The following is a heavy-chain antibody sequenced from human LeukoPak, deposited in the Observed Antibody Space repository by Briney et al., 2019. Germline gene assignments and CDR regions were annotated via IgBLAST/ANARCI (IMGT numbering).Heavy chain of an antibody. CDR3: AKKRDAFDI. Sequence: PEGSLRLSCAASGFTFSSYGMHWVRQAPGKGLEWVAVIWYDGSNKYYADSVKGRFTISRDNSKNTLYLHMNSLRAEDTAMYYCAKKRDAFDIWGQGTVVAVSS. CDR1: GFTFSSYG. CDR2: IWYDGSNK. J-gene: IGHJ3*02. V-gene: IGHV3-33*06. D-gene: IGHD5-24*01.